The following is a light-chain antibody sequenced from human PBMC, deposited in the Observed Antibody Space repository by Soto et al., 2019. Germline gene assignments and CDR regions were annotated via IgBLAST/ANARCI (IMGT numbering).Light chain of an antibody. CDR1: SSNIGTNA. J-gene: IGLJ1*01. V-gene: IGLV1-47*02. Sequence: QSVLTQSPSASGAPGQRIIISCSGSSSNIGTNAVYWYQQLPGSAPTLLVHSNDQRPFGVPHRFSGSRSGTSASLAVSGLRSEDEADYYCSAWDDALAAYVFGTGTKVTVL. CDR3: SAWDDALAAYV. CDR2: SND.